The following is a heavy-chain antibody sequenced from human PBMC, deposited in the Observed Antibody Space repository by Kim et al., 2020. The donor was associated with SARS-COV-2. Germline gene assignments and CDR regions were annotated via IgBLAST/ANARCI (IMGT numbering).Heavy chain of an antibody. CDR3: ARDPTTLVWFGERLSGAFDI. D-gene: IGHD3-10*01. Sequence: SQTLSLTCAISGDSVSSNSAAWNWIRQSPSRGLEWLGRTYYRSKWYNDYAVSVKSRITINPDTSKNQFSLQLNSVTPEDTAVYYCARDPTTLVWFGERLSGAFDIWGQGTMVTVSS. CDR2: TYYRSKWYN. V-gene: IGHV6-1*01. CDR1: GDSVSSNSAA. J-gene: IGHJ3*02.